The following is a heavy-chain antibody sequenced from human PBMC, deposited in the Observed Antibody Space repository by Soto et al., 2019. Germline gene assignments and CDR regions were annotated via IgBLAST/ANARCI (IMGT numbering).Heavy chain of an antibody. J-gene: IGHJ3*02. CDR2: VSPFDSDT. D-gene: IGHD3-22*01. Sequence: GESLKISCKGSGYTFPNYWIGWVRQMPGKGLEWMGIVSPFDSDTRYSPSFQGQVTISADRSISTAYLQWISLKASDTAMYYCARRVDYDSSGYYARFAFDIWGQGTMVTVSS. CDR1: GYTFPNYW. V-gene: IGHV5-51*01. CDR3: ARRVDYDSSGYYARFAFDI.